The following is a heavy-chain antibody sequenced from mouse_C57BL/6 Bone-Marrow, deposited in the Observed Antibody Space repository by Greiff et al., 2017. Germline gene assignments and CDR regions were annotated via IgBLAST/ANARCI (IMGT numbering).Heavy chain of an antibody. V-gene: IGHV1-81*01. CDR2: IYPRSGNT. Sequence: VQLQQSGAELARPGASVKLSCKASGYTFTSYGISWVKQRTGQGLEWIGEIYPRSGNTYYNEKFKGKATLTVDKSSSTAYMELRSLTSEDSAVYFCARERVYGSSPYYFDYWGQGTTLTVSS. D-gene: IGHD1-1*01. CDR3: ARERVYGSSPYYFDY. J-gene: IGHJ2*01. CDR1: GYTFTSYG.